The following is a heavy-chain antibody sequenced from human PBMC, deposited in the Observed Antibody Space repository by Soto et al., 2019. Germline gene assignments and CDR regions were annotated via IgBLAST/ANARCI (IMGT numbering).Heavy chain of an antibody. CDR3: AKDYVVMFGGPIGS. CDR2: IRGSGGGT. J-gene: IGHJ5*02. V-gene: IGHV3-23*01. Sequence: EVQLLESGGGLVQPGGSLRLSCSASGCKFSTYAMSWVRQAPGKGLEWVSTIRGSGGGTSYADSVKGRFTISRDNAKNTLWLRMSSLGVEDTALYYCAKDYVVMFGGPIGSWGQGTLVSVSS. D-gene: IGHD3-16*01. CDR1: GCKFSTYA.